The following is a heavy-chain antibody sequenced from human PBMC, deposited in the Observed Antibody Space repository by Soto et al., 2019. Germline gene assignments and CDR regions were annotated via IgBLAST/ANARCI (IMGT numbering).Heavy chain of an antibody. CDR3: AATGGNYFGLDV. J-gene: IGHJ6*02. CDR2: ISGYNGNT. Sequence: ASVKVSCKVSGYSFINYYTHWVRRAPGQGFEWMGRISGYNGNTKYAQKFQDRVTMTADTSTRTAFMEVRSLTSDDTGVYFCAATGGNYFGLDVWGQGTTVTVSS. D-gene: IGHD2-8*02. V-gene: IGHV1-18*01. CDR1: GYSFINYY.